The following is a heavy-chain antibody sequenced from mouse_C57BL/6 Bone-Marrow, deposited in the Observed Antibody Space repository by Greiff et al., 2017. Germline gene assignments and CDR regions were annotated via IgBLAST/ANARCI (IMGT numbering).Heavy chain of an antibody. V-gene: IGHV5-4*01. Sequence: EVQRVESGGGLVKPGGSLKLSCAASGFTFSSYAMSWVRQTPEKRLEWVATISDGGSYTYYPDNVKGRFTISRDNAKNNLYLQMSHLKSEDTAMYYWARDATTVVATDWGQGTTLTVSS. D-gene: IGHD1-1*01. CDR2: ISDGGSYT. CDR3: ARDATTVVATD. CDR1: GFTFSSYA. J-gene: IGHJ2*01.